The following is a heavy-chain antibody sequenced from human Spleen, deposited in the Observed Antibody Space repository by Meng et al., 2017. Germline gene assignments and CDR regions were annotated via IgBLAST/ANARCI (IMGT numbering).Heavy chain of an antibody. CDR1: GVSLSGDY. CDR2: INHRGKT. J-gene: IGHJ5*02. V-gene: IGHV4-34*01. CDR3: ARDAGDL. Sequence: QVPPQPWGAGRLKPSEPLPPPCAGSGVSLSGDYWSWIRQPPGKGLEWIGEINHRGKTTYNPSLKSRVTMSIDTSEKQFSLKLSSVTAADTAVYYCARDAGDLWGQGTLVTVSS.